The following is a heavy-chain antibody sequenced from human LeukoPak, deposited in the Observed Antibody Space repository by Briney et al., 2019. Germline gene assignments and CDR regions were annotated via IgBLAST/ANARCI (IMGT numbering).Heavy chain of an antibody. D-gene: IGHD1-26*01. CDR3: ARPTGSGSYGGIFDY. J-gene: IGHJ4*02. Sequence: GGSLRVSCAASGFTFSSYSMNWVRQAPGKGLEWVSYISSSSSTIYYADSVKGRFTISRDNAKNSLYLQMNSLRAEDTAVYYCARPTGSGSYGGIFDYWGQGTLVTVSS. CDR2: ISSSSSTI. V-gene: IGHV3-48*01. CDR1: GFTFSSYS.